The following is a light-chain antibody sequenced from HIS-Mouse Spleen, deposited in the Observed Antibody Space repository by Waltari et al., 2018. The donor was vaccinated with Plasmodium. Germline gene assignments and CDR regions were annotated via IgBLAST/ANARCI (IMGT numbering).Light chain of an antibody. V-gene: IGLV1-44*01. CDR1: SSNIGSNT. CDR2: SNN. Sequence: QSVLTQPPSASGTPGQRVTISCSGSSSNIGSNTVNWYQQLPGTAPKLLIYSNNQRPSGVPYRFSGSKSGTSASLAISGLQSEDEADYYWAAWDDSLNGVVFGGGTKLTVL. J-gene: IGLJ2*01. CDR3: AAWDDSLNGVV.